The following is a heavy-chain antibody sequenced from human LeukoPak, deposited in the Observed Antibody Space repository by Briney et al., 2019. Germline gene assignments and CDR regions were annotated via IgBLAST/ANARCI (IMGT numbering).Heavy chain of an antibody. CDR2: IYYSGST. J-gene: IGHJ4*02. V-gene: IGHV4-30-4*08. CDR1: GGSISSGDYY. Sequence: SETLSLTCTVSGGSISSGDYYWRWIRQPPGKGLEWIGYIYYSGSTYYNPSLKSRVTISVDTSKNQFSLKLSSVTAADTAVYYCARELSVVVPAATFDYFDYWGQGTLVTVSS. D-gene: IGHD2-2*01. CDR3: ARELSVVVPAATFDYFDY.